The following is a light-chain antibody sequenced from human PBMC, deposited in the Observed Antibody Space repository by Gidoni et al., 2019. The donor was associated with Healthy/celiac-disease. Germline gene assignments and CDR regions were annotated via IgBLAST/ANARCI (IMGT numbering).Light chain of an antibody. Sequence: EIVLTQSPATLSLSTGERATLSCRASQSVSSYLAWYQQKPGQAPRLLIYDASNRATGIPARFSGSGYGTDFTLTISSLEPEDFAVYYCQQRSNWPPWTFGQGTKVEIK. V-gene: IGKV3-11*01. CDR1: QSVSSY. CDR3: QQRSNWPPWT. J-gene: IGKJ1*01. CDR2: DAS.